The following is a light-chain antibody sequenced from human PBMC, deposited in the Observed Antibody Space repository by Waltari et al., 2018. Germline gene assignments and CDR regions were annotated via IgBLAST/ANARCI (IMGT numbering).Light chain of an antibody. Sequence: SYELTQPPSVSVSPGPTARITCPGDALPNQNAYWDQQKPGQAPVVVIYKDSERPSGIPERFSGSTSGTTVTLAISGVQAEDEADYYCQSTDSSGTSVVFGGGTKLTVL. V-gene: IGLV3-25*03. CDR2: KDS. CDR3: QSTDSSGTSVV. J-gene: IGLJ2*01. CDR1: ALPNQN.